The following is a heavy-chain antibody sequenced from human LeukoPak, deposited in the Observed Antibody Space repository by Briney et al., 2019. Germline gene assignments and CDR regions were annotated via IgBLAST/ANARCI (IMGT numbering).Heavy chain of an antibody. CDR3: VRDRYYYDTTSIVDY. CDR2: MYDSGSS. J-gene: IGHJ4*02. Sequence: PSETLSLTCSVSGGSISSSSYYWGWVRQPPGEGLEWIGSMYDSGSSYYNPSLKSRVTISVDTSKNQFSLRLSSVTAADTAVYYCVRDRYYYDTTSIVDYWGQGTLVTVSS. D-gene: IGHD3-22*01. V-gene: IGHV4-39*07. CDR1: GGSISSSSYY.